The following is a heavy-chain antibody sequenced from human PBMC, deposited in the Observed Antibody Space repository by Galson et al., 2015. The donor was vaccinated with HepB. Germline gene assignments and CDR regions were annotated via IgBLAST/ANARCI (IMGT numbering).Heavy chain of an antibody. Sequence: SLRLSCAASGFTFSSYAMSWVRQAPGKGLEWVSAISGSGGSTYYADSVKGRSTISRDNSKNTLYLQMNSLRAEDTAVYYCAKGISYYYGSGDWFDPWGQGTLVTVSS. CDR2: ISGSGGST. CDR1: GFTFSSYA. CDR3: AKGISYYYGSGDWFDP. D-gene: IGHD3-10*01. V-gene: IGHV3-23*01. J-gene: IGHJ5*02.